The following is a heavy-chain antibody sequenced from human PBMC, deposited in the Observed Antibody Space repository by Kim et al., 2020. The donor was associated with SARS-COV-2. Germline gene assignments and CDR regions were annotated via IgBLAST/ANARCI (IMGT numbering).Heavy chain of an antibody. CDR3: ATEGGTSARSGYFDY. D-gene: IGHD5-12*01. V-gene: IGHV3-30*04. CDR1: GLYV. J-gene: IGHJ4*02. Sequence: GGSLRLSCVTSGLYVIHWVRQAPGKGLEWVAAMSFDGFSKYFADSVNGRFTIPRDDSKNTVWLQLNNLRDEDSAMYYCATEGGTSARSGYFDYWSPGTL. CDR2: MSFDGFSK.